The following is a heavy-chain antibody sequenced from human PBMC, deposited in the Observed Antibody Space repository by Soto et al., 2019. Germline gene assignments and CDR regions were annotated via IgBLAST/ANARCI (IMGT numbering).Heavy chain of an antibody. D-gene: IGHD1-26*01. CDR3: AAFLGAYWYFDL. V-gene: IGHV4-30-4*01. CDR1: GGSISSGDYY. CDR2: IYYSGST. J-gene: IGHJ2*01. Sequence: SETLSLTCTVSGGSISSGDYYWSWIRQPPGQGLEWIGYIYYSGSTYYNPSLRSRLTMSVDTSKNQFSLKLSSVTAADTAVYYCAAFLGAYWYFDLWGRGXLVTVSS.